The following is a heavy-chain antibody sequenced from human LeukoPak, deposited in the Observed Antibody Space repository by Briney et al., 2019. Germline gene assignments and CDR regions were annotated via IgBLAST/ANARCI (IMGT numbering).Heavy chain of an antibody. V-gene: IGHV4-59*01. Sequence: SENLSLTCTVSGGSISSYYWSWIRQPPGKGLEWIGYIYYSGSTNYNPSLKSRVTISVDTSKNQFSLKLSSVTAADTAVYYCAGAPRAAFDIWGQGTMVTVSS. J-gene: IGHJ3*02. CDR3: AGAPRAAFDI. CDR1: GGSISSYY. CDR2: IYYSGST.